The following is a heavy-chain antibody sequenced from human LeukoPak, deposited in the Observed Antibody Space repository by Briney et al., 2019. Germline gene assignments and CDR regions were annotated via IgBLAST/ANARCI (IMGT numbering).Heavy chain of an antibody. D-gene: IGHD3-3*01. CDR2: GSDIGGT. J-gene: IGHJ5*02. Sequence: PSETLSLTCAVYGGSLNGHYWSWIRQSPGEGLEWIGEGSDIGGTKFNPSLKSRASISADTSKDQFSLKLTSMTAADTAVYYCAKNGQSGFSFDPWGQGTLVTVSS. V-gene: IGHV4-34*01. CDR3: AKNGQSGFSFDP. CDR1: GGSLNGHY.